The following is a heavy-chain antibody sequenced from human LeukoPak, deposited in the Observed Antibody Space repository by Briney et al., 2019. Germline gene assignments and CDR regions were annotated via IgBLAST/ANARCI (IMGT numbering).Heavy chain of an antibody. CDR2: ISWDGGSA. D-gene: IGHD3-3*01. Sequence: PGGSLRLSCAASGFTFDDYAMHWVRQAPGKGLEWVSLISWDGGSAYYADSVKGRFTISRDNSKNTLYLQMNSLRAEDTAVYYCARGSNPKTYDYWSGPEFQYWGQGTQVTVSS. CDR1: GFTFDDYA. V-gene: IGHV3-43D*03. CDR3: ARGSNPKTYDYWSGPEFQY. J-gene: IGHJ1*01.